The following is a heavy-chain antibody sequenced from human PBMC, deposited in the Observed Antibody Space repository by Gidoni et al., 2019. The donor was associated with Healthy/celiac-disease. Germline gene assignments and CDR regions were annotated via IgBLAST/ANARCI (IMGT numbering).Heavy chain of an antibody. J-gene: IGHJ6*02. CDR2: INTNTGNP. D-gene: IGHD6-19*01. V-gene: IGHV7-4-1*02. CDR3: ARDMTLAGSGWPYYYYYGMDV. Sequence: QVQLVHSGSELKKPGASVKVSCKASGYTFTSYAMNWVRQAPGQGLEWMGWINTNTGNPTYAQGFTGRFVFSLDTSVSTAYLQISSLKAEDTAVYYCARDMTLAGSGWPYYYYYGMDVWGQGTTVTVSS. CDR1: GYTFTSYA.